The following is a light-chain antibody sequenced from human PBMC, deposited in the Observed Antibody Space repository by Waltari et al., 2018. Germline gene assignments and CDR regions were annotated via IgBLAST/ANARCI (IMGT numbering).Light chain of an antibody. CDR3: QNDERLPVT. J-gene: IGKJ1*01. CDR2: GAS. CDR1: QSIGRT. Sequence: EVVLTQPPGTLSLSPGERATLTCRASQSIGRTLTWYQQKPGQSHRLLMYGASIRAAGIPDRFSGSGSGTDFILTITRLEPEDFAVYYCQNDERLPVTFGQGTKVEIK. V-gene: IGKV3-20*01.